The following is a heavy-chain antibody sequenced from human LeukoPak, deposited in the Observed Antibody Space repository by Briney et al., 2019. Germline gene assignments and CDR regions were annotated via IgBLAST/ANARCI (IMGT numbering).Heavy chain of an antibody. CDR2: ISSSGSTI. CDR3: AKTASSGYSDPEGATFDY. J-gene: IGHJ4*02. Sequence: PGGSLRLSCAASGFTFSDYYMSWIRQAPGKGLEWVSYISSSGSTIYYADSVKGRFTISRDNSKNTLYLQMNSLRAEDTAVYYCAKTASSGYSDPEGATFDYWGQGTLVTVSS. CDR1: GFTFSDYY. V-gene: IGHV3-11*04. D-gene: IGHD3-22*01.